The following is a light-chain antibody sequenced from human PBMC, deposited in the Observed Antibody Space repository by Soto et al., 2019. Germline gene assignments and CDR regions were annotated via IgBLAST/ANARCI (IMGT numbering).Light chain of an antibody. V-gene: IGKV1-39*01. CDR3: QQSYSTPWT. J-gene: IGKJ1*01. CDR1: QSISSY. CDR2: AAS. Sequence: DIQMTQSPSSLSASVGDRVTITCRASQSISSYLNWYQQKPGKAPKLLIYAASRLPSGVPSRFSGSGSGTDFTLTISSLQPEDFANYYCQQSYSTPWTFGQGTKVEIK.